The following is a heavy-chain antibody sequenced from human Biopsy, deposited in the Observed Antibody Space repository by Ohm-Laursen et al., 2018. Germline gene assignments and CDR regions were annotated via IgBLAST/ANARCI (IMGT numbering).Heavy chain of an antibody. CDR2: IYSGGNT. Sequence: TLSLTCTVSGDSLSSGPDNWSWIRQPPGQGLEYIGFIYSGGNTNYNPSLQNRVTMSVDTSKNQFSLKLSSVTAADTAVYFCARGSSYGYDFDYWGQGTLVAVSS. CDR3: ARGSSYGYDFDY. V-gene: IGHV4-61*01. J-gene: IGHJ4*02. D-gene: IGHD5-18*01. CDR1: GDSLSSGPDN.